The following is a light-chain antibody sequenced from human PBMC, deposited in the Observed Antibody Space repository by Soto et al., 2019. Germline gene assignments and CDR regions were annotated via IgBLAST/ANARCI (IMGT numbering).Light chain of an antibody. CDR3: QQYGSSPPTT. CDR1: QSVGSIY. J-gene: IGKJ5*01. V-gene: IGKV3-20*01. CDR2: AVS. Sequence: EIVLTQSPGTLSLSPGERATLSCRTSQSVGSIYLAWYQQKPGQTPRLLMYAVSNRATGIPDRFSGSGSGTDFTLTISRLEPEDFAVYYCQQYGSSPPTTFGQGTRLEIK.